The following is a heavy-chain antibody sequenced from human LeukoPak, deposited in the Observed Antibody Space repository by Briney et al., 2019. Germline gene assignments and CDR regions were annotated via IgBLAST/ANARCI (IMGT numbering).Heavy chain of an antibody. CDR2: ISIGTSFI. J-gene: IGHJ6*04. Sequence: GGSLRLSCAASGFTFSSYNMNWVRQAPGKGLEWVAYISIGTSFIYYADSVKGRFTISRDNAKNSLYLQVNSLRAEDTAVYYCAREGSDRYGGNPRLDVWGKGTTVTVSS. CDR1: GFTFSSYN. V-gene: IGHV3-21*04. CDR3: AREGSDRYGGNPRLDV. D-gene: IGHD4-23*01.